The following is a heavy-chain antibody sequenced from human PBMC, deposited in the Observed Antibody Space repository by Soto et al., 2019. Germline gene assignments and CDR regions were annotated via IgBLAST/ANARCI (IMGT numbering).Heavy chain of an antibody. V-gene: IGHV2-5*01. CDR3: AHRLPGPSGYDV. J-gene: IGHJ6*02. CDR1: GFSLTSGVVG. CDR2: IYWNDEQ. D-gene: IGHD6-13*01. Sequence: HITLKESGPTLVKPTQTITLTCTFSGFSLTSGVVGVGWIRQPPGAALEWLALIYWNDEQYYNPSLRNRLTITRDTSKNQVVLTMTNMDPVDTATYYCAHRLPGPSGYDVWGQGTTVTVSS.